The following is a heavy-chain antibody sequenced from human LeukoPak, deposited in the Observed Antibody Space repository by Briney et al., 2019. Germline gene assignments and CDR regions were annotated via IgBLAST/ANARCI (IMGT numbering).Heavy chain of an antibody. CDR1: GGSISSYY. J-gene: IGHJ4*02. Sequence: TASETLSLTCTVSGGSISSYYWSWIRQPPGKGLEWIGYIYTSGSTNYNPSLKSRVTISVDTSKNQFSLKLSSVTAADTAVYYCVRQRNWNYHYYFDYWGQGTLVTVSS. CDR3: VRQRNWNYHYYFDY. D-gene: IGHD1-7*01. CDR2: IYTSGST. V-gene: IGHV4-4*09.